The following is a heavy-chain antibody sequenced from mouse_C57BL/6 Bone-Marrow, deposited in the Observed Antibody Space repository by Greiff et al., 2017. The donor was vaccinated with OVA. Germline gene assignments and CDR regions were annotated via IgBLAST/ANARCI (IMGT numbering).Heavy chain of an antibody. D-gene: IGHD1-1*01. V-gene: IGHV1-7*01. CDR2: INPSSGYT. CDR3: ARRKTTVVATDWYFDV. Sequence: QVQLKESGAELAKPGASVKLSCKASGYTFTSYWMHWVKQRPGQGLEWIGYINPSSGYTKYNQKFKDKATLTADKSSSTAYMQLSSLTYEDSAVYYCARRKTTVVATDWYFDVWGTGTTVTVSS. CDR1: GYTFTSYW. J-gene: IGHJ1*03.